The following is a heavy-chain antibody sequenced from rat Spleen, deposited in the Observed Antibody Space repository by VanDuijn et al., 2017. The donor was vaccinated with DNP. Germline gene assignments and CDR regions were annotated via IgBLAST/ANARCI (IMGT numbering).Heavy chain of an antibody. CDR1: GFSLTSYH. J-gene: IGHJ2*01. CDR3: TREREPNKNPYYFDC. D-gene: IGHD3-8*01. Sequence: VQLKESGPGLVQPSQTLSLTCTVSGFSLTSYHVSWVRQPPGKSLVWMGTIWAGGGTNYNSAVQSRLSISSDTSKSQVFLRMNSLQTEDTAIYFCTREREPNKNPYYFDCWGQGVRVTVSS. CDR2: IWAGGGT. V-gene: IGHV2-15*01.